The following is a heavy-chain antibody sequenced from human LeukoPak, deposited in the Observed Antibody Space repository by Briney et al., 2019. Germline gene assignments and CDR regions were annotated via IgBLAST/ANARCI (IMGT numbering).Heavy chain of an antibody. D-gene: IGHD4-17*01. CDR2: IIPILGIA. CDR3: ASIYSDLNPYYGDSYFDY. Sequence: GASVKVSCTASGGTFSSYAISWVRQAPGQGLEWMGRIIPILGIANYAQKFQGRVTITADKSTSTAYMELSSLRSEDTAVYYCASIYSDLNPYYGDSYFDYWGQGTLVTVSS. CDR1: GGTFSSYA. J-gene: IGHJ4*02. V-gene: IGHV1-69*04.